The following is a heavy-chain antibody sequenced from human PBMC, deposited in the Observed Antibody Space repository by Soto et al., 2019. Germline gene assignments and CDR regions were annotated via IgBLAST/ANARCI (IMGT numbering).Heavy chain of an antibody. V-gene: IGHV4-59*05. D-gene: IGHD4-17*01. CDR3: ARPPTDYGGTWGAFDI. CDR2: IYYSGST. Sequence: SETLSLTCTVSGGSISSYYWSWIRQPPGKGLEWIGSIYYSGSTYYNPSLKSRVTISVDMSKNQFSLKLSSVTAADTAVYYCARPPTDYGGTWGAFDIWGQGTMVTVSS. CDR1: GGSISSYY. J-gene: IGHJ3*02.